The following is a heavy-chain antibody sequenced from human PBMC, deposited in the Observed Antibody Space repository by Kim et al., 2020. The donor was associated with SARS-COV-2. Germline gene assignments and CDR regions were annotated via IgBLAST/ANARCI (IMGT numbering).Heavy chain of an antibody. CDR2: IYYSGST. D-gene: IGHD1-26*01. J-gene: IGHJ4*02. V-gene: IGHV4-39*01. CDR1: GGSISSSSYY. Sequence: SETLSLTCTVSGGSISSSSYYWGWIRQPPGKGLEWIGSIYYSGSTYYNPSLKSRVTISVDTSKNQFSLKLSSVTAADTAVYYCARSSGSYHTTSFDYWGQGTLVTVSS. CDR3: ARSSGSYHTTSFDY.